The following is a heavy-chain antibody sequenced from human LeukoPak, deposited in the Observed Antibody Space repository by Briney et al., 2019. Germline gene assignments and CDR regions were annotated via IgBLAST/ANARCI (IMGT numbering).Heavy chain of an antibody. D-gene: IGHD3/OR15-3a*01. CDR1: DGSSISSS. V-gene: IGHV4-59*08. CDR2: IYYSGST. J-gene: IGHJ1*01. Sequence: SETLSLTCTVSDGSSISSSWNWIRQPPGKGLEWIGYIYYSGSTNYNPSLKSRVTISVDTSKNQFSLKLSSVTAADTAVYYCARLFGLDTAYSGYFQHWGQGTLVTVSS. CDR3: ARLFGLDTAYSGYFQH.